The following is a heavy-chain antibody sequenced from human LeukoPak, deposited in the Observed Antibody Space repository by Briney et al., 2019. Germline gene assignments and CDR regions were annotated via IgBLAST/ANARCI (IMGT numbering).Heavy chain of an antibody. CDR1: GFSFSTYW. J-gene: IGHJ4*02. CDR3: ARWSYSSGWFIDY. CDR2: TKEDGSEK. V-gene: IGHV3-7*01. Sequence: GGSLRLSCGASGFSFSTYWMSWVRQAPGKGLEWVANTKEDGSEKYYVDSVKGRFTISRDNAKNSLYLQMNSLRAEDTAVYYCARWSYSSGWFIDYWGQGTLVTVSS. D-gene: IGHD6-19*01.